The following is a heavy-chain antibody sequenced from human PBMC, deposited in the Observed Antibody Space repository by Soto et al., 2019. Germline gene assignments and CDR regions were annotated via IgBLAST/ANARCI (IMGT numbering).Heavy chain of an antibody. J-gene: IGHJ6*02. CDR1: CGYFSGLY. D-gene: IGHD2-2*01. V-gene: IGHV4-34*01. CDR2: INHSGST. CDR3: ARALMPRYYYYYGMDV. Sequence: SEPLSHSCAVYCGYFSGLYWSWIRQHPGKGLEWIGEINHSGSTNYNPSLKSRVTISVDTSKNQFSLKLSSVTAADTAVYYCARALMPRYYYYYGMDVWGQGTTVTVS.